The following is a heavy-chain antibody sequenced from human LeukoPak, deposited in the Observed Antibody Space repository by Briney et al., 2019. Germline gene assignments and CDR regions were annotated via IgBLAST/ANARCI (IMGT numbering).Heavy chain of an antibody. D-gene: IGHD1-26*01. V-gene: IGHV4-39*07. CDR2: IYYSGST. Sequence: SETLSLTCTVSGGSISSSSYYWGWIRQPPGKGLEWIGSIYYSGSTYYNPSLKSRVTISVDTSKNQFSLKLSSVTAADTAVYYCARDSSGSYPRFDPWGQGTLVTVSS. J-gene: IGHJ5*02. CDR3: ARDSSGSYPRFDP. CDR1: GGSISSSSYY.